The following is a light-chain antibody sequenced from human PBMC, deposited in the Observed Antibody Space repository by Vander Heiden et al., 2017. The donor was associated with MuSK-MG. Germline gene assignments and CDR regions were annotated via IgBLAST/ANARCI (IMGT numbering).Light chain of an antibody. Sequence: DIQMTQSPSSLSASVGDRVTITCRASQAISTWLGWYQQKSEKAPKSLIYAASTLESGVPSRFSGSRSGTDFTLTISSLQPEDFGTYYCQQYMAYPVTFGQGTRLEIK. CDR2: AAS. J-gene: IGKJ5*01. CDR3: QQYMAYPVT. CDR1: QAISTW. V-gene: IGKV1D-16*01.